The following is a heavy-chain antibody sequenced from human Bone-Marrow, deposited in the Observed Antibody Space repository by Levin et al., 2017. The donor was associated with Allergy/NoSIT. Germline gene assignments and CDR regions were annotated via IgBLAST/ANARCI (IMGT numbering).Heavy chain of an antibody. V-gene: IGHV4-30-2*01. CDR3: ARDNYYYGFDV. CDR1: GDSISTSGYS. CDR2: ISHSGAI. J-gene: IGHJ6*02. Sequence: SQNLSLTCAVSGDSISTSGYSWNWIRQPPGKGLEWIGYISHSGAIYYNPSLNSRVTISVDRSNNQFSLRLNSVTAADTAVYYCARDNYYYGFDVWGHGTPVTVSS.